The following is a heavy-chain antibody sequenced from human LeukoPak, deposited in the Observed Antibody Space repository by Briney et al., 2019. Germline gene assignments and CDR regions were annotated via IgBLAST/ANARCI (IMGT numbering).Heavy chain of an antibody. D-gene: IGHD3-3*01. V-gene: IGHV4-4*07. J-gene: IGHJ6*02. CDR1: GGSISSYY. Sequence: SETLSLTCTVSGGSISSYYWSWIRQPAGKGLEWIGRIYTSGSTNYNPSLKSRVTLSVDTSKNQFSLKLSSVTAADTAVYYCARVVSDDFWSGYPPGGMDVWGQGTTVTVSS. CDR3: ARVVSDDFWSGYPPGGMDV. CDR2: IYTSGST.